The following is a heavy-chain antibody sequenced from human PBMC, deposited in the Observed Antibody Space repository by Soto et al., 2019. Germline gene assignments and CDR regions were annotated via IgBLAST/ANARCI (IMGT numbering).Heavy chain of an antibody. V-gene: IGHV4-59*08. Sequence: QVQLQESGPGLVKPSETLSLTCTVSGGSIGTYYWSWIRQPPGKGLEWIGYIYYRGNTDYNPSLKSRVTISLDPPKNQFSLQLSSVTAADTAVYYCARHPGYYDILTGYTTYYFDYWGQGILVTVSS. CDR3: ARHPGYYDILTGYTTYYFDY. CDR2: IYYRGNT. D-gene: IGHD3-9*01. CDR1: GGSIGTYY. J-gene: IGHJ4*02.